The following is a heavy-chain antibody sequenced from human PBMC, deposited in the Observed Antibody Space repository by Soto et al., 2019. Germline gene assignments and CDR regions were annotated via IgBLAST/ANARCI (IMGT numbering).Heavy chain of an antibody. V-gene: IGHV1-69*06. CDR3: ARETLTTVTTRSWFYP. J-gene: IGHJ5*02. Sequence: QVQLVQSGAEVKKPGSSVKVSCKASGGTFSSYAISWVRQAPGHGLEWMGGIIPIFGTANYAQKFQGRVTITADKSTSTAYMELSSLRSEDTAVYYCARETLTTVTTRSWFYPWGQGTLVTVSS. CDR1: GGTFSSYA. D-gene: IGHD4-4*01. CDR2: IIPIFGTA.